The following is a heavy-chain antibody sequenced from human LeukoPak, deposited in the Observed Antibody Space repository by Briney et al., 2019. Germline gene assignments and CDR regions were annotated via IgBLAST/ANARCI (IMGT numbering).Heavy chain of an antibody. Sequence: ASVKVSCKASGYTFTSYGISWVRQAPGQGLEWRGWISGYNGNTNYAQKVQGRVNMTTDTSTSTAYMELRSLRSDDTAVYYCARAPRGYSYGYLDFWGQGSLVTVSS. J-gene: IGHJ4*02. D-gene: IGHD5-18*01. CDR2: ISGYNGNT. CDR1: GYTFTSYG. CDR3: ARAPRGYSYGYLDF. V-gene: IGHV1-18*04.